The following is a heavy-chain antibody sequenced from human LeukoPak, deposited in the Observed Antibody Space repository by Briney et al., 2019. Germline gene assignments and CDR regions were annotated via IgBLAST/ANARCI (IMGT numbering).Heavy chain of an antibody. D-gene: IGHD2-15*01. V-gene: IGHV1-2*06. CDR1: GYTFTGYY. Sequence: RASVKVSCKASGYTFTGYYMHWVRQAPGQGLEWMGRINPNSGGTNYAQKFQGRVTMTRDTPISTAYMELSRLRSDDTAVYYCARLPADVAQGPDWYFDLWGRGTLVTVSS. CDR3: ARLPADVAQGPDWYFDL. CDR2: INPNSGGT. J-gene: IGHJ2*01.